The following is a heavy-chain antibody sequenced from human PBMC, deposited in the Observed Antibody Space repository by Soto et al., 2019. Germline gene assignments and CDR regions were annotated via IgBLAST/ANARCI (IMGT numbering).Heavy chain of an antibody. V-gene: IGHV4-59*01. Sequence: QVQLQESGPGLVKPSETLSLTCTVSGGSISSYYWSWIRQPPGKGLEWIGYIYYSGSTNYNPSLKSRVTISVDTSKNQFSLKLSSVTAADTAVYYCARVRYNSYYYYMDVWGKGTTVTVSS. CDR2: IYYSGST. J-gene: IGHJ6*03. CDR3: ARVRYNSYYYYMDV. CDR1: GGSISSYY. D-gene: IGHD1-1*01.